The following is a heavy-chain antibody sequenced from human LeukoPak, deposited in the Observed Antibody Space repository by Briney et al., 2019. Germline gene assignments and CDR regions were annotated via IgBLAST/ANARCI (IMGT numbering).Heavy chain of an antibody. V-gene: IGHV3-74*01. CDR2: INTDGSSP. CDR3: ARSLNPFYDFWSGYSY. Sequence: GGTLRLSRAASGFTFCNYWMHWVCPAPRKGLVWVSRINTDGSSPSYVDSVKGRFTISRDNAKNTLYLQMNSLRAEDTAVYYCARSLNPFYDFWSGYSYWGQGTLVTVSS. CDR1: GFTFCNYW. J-gene: IGHJ4*02. D-gene: IGHD3-3*01.